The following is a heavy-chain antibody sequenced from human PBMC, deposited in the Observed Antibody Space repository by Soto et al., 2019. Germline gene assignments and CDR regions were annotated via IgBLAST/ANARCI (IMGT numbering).Heavy chain of an antibody. D-gene: IGHD3-10*01. Sequence: ASVKVSCKASGFTFTSSAVQWVRQARGQRLEWIGWIVVGSGNTNYAQKFQERVTITRDMSTSTAYMELSRLRSEDTAVYYCARDKGNYYYYYMDVWGKGTTVTVSS. V-gene: IGHV1-58*01. CDR3: ARDKGNYYYYYMDV. J-gene: IGHJ6*03. CDR2: IVVGSGNT. CDR1: GFTFTSSA.